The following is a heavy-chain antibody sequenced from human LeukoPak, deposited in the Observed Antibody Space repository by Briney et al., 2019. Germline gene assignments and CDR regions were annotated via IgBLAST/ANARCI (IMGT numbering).Heavy chain of an antibody. V-gene: IGHV1-69*04. J-gene: IGHJ5*02. Sequence: ASVKVSCKASGGTFSSYAISWVRQAPGQGLEWMGRIIPIFGVANYAQKFQGRVTITADKSTSTAYMELSSLRSEDTAVYYCALGGVVVVAANNWFEPWGQRTLVTVSS. CDR3: ALGGVVVVAANNWFEP. CDR2: IIPIFGVA. CDR1: GGTFSSYA. D-gene: IGHD2-15*01.